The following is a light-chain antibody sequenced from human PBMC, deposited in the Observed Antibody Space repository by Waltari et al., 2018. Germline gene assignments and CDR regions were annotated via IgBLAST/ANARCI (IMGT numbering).Light chain of an antibody. CDR1: QTVSSIS. Sequence: CRASQTVSSISLTWYQQKPGQPPRLLIYGTSNRATGIPDRFSGRGSGTDFTLTISRLEPEDFAVYHCQQYDGTSPTFGGGTKVEI. CDR2: GTS. J-gene: IGKJ4*01. CDR3: QQYDGTSPT. V-gene: IGKV3-20*01.